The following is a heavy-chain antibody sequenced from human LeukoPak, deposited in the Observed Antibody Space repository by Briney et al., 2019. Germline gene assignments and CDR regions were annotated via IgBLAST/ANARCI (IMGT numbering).Heavy chain of an antibody. CDR1: GGSISSGDYY. V-gene: IGHV4-30-4*01. CDR2: IYYSGST. D-gene: IGHD3-9*01. Sequence: SETLSLTCTVSGGSISSGDYYWSWIRQPPGKGLEWIGYIYYSGSTYYNPSLKSRVTMSVDTSTNQFSLKLSTVPAADTAVYYCAGAGGGTLVTPRFDYWGQGTLVTVSS. CDR3: AGAGGGTLVTPRFDY. J-gene: IGHJ4*02.